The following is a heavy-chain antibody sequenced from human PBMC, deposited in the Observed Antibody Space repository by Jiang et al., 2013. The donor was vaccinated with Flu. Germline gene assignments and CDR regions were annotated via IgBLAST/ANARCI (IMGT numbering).Heavy chain of an antibody. CDR2: NSGGS. Sequence: NSGGSYYAQNFHDRVTMTRDTSISTAYMELSSLRSEDTAVYYCARGSTYYDFWSGYYYYFDYWGQGTLVTVSS. D-gene: IGHD3-3*01. V-gene: IGHV1-2*02. J-gene: IGHJ4*02. CDR3: ARGSTYYDFWSGYYYYFDY.